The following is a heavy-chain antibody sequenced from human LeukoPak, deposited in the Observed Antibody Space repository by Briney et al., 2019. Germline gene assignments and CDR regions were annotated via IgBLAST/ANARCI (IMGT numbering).Heavy chain of an antibody. J-gene: IGHJ4*02. D-gene: IGHD2-2*01. CDR1: GFAFSSCW. CDR2: IYYSGST. Sequence: GSLRLSCAASGFAFSSCWMSWVRQPPGKGLEWIGSIYYSGSTYYNPSLKSRVTISVDTSKNQFSLKLSSVTAADTAVYYCATYCSSTSCTRFDYWGQGTLVTVSS. CDR3: ATYCSSTSCTRFDY. V-gene: IGHV4-39*01.